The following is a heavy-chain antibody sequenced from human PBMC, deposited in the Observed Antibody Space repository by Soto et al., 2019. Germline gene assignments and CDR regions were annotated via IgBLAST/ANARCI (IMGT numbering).Heavy chain of an antibody. CDR3: ETGDQLSAEVTGISFYF. D-gene: IGHD2-21*02. CDR1: GYTXPELC. V-gene: IGHV1-24*01. J-gene: IGHJ4*02. Sequence: SXKVSCEVSGYTXPELCLHWVRQAPGNGLEWLAGYDPAKYETLYAQTVKGRITVTEDTSAVTAYMELRGLTFDDSAVYYCETGDQLSAEVTGISFYFWGRGTWLTVSS. CDR2: YDPAKYET.